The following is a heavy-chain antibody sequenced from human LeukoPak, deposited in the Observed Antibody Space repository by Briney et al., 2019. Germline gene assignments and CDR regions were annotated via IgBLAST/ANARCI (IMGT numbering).Heavy chain of an antibody. CDR2: IYYSGST. J-gene: IGHJ4*02. D-gene: IGHD5-12*01. CDR1: GGSISSYY. Sequence: SETLSLTCTVSGGSISSYYWSWIRQPPGKGLEWIGYIYYSGSTNYNPSLKSRVTISVDTSKNQFSLKLSSVTAADTAVYYCARGSRRGYSGYATSGVYYFDYWGQGTLVTVSS. CDR3: ARGSRRGYSGYATSGVYYFDY. V-gene: IGHV4-59*12.